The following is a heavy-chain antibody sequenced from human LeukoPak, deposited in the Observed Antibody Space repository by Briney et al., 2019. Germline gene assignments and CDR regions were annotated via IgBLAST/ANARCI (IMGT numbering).Heavy chain of an antibody. D-gene: IGHD3-10*01. V-gene: IGHV3-23*01. CDR1: GFTFSSYA. CDR3: AKDGHFGSGSYLDY. Sequence: PGGSLRLSCAASGFTFSSYALNWVRQAPGKGLEWVSGISGSGGTYYAGSVRGRFTISRDNSKNTFYLEMNSLGTEDTAVYYCAKDGHFGSGSYLDYWGQGTLVTVSS. J-gene: IGHJ4*02. CDR2: ISGSGGT.